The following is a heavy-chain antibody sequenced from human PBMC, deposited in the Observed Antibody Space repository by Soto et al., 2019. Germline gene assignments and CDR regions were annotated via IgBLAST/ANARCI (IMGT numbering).Heavy chain of an antibody. Sequence: EVQLLESGGGLVQPGGSLRLSCAASGFTFSTYAMTWVRQGPGKGLEWVSTISGSDIHTYYTDSVKCRFTISRDNSKNTLYLQMDSLRAEDAAVFFCARGPRPGIPYYFDYWGQGTLVTVSS. CDR3: ARGPRPGIPYYFDY. CDR2: ISGSDIHT. V-gene: IGHV3-23*01. J-gene: IGHJ4*02. CDR1: GFTFSTYA. D-gene: IGHD3-10*01.